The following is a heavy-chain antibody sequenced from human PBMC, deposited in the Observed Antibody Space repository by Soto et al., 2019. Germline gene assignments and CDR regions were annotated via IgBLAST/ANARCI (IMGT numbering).Heavy chain of an antibody. CDR2: LYNSGTT. CDR1: GASISSFY. Sequence: QVQLQESGPGLVKPSETLSLTCSVSGASISSFYWGWIRQPAGKGLEWIGRLYNSGTTDYNPSLRSRVTLSLATSRNQFSLRLGSVTDADTAVYFCAGDRLQLWSTSSFGLDVWGRGPRSPSPQ. D-gene: IGHD5-18*01. J-gene: IGHJ6*01. CDR3: AGDRLQLWSTSSFGLDV. V-gene: IGHV4-4*07.